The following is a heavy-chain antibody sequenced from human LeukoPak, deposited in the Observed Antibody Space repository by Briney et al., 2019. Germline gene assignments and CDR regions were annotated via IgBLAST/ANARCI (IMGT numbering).Heavy chain of an antibody. CDR3: ARLPRGITIFGVVIGGYFDY. V-gene: IGHV4-34*01. CDR1: GGSFSGYY. CDR2: INHSGST. J-gene: IGHJ4*02. D-gene: IGHD3-3*01. Sequence: SETLSLTCAVYGGSFSGYYWSWIRQPPGKGLEWIGEINHSGSTNYNPFLKSRVTISVDTSKNQFSLKLSSVTAADTAVYYCARLPRGITIFGVVIGGYFDYWGQGTLVTVSS.